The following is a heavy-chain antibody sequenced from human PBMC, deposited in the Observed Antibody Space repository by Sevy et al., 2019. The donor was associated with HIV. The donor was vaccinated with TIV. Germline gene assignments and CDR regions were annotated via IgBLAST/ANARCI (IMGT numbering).Heavy chain of an antibody. V-gene: IGHV3-23*01. CDR3: AREGCSKPHDY. D-gene: IGHD2-2*01. J-gene: IGHJ4*02. CDR2: LSFACGRI. Sequence: GGSRRLSCVASGFTFSKYSMSWVRQTPGKGLEWVSTLSFACGRINYADSVKGRFTMSRDDSRNTFYLQMDSLRAEDTAIYYCAREGCSKPHDYWGQGTLVTVSS. CDR1: GFTFSKYS.